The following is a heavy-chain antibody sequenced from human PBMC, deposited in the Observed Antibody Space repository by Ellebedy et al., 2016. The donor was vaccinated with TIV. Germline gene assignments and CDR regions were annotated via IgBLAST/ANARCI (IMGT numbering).Heavy chain of an antibody. J-gene: IGHJ1*01. CDR2: ISGSSSAI. CDR3: ARGVPAAMGYFQY. CDR1: GFTFSSYS. Sequence: GGSLRLSCAASGFTFSSYSMNWVRQAPGKGLEWVAYISGSSSAIYYADSVKGRFTMSRDNAQNSLYLQMNSLRDEDTAVYYCARGVPAAMGYFQYWGQGTLVTVSS. D-gene: IGHD2-2*01. V-gene: IGHV3-48*02.